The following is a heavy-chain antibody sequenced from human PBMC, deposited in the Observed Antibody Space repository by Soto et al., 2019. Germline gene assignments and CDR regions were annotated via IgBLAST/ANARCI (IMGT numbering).Heavy chain of an antibody. Sequence: SETLSLTCTVSGGSISSYYWSWIRQPPGKGLEWIGYIYYSGSTNYNPSLKSRVTISVDTSKNQFSLKLSSVTAADTAVYYCARALSSYYYYGMDVWGQGTTVTVSS. CDR1: GGSISSYY. CDR2: IYYSGST. V-gene: IGHV4-59*01. CDR3: ARALSSYYYYGMDV. J-gene: IGHJ6*02. D-gene: IGHD1-26*01.